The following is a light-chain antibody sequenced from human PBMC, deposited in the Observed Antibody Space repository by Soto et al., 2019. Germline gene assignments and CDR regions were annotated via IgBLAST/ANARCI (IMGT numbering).Light chain of an antibody. CDR1: RSISTY. J-gene: IGKJ5*01. V-gene: IGKV3-11*01. CDR2: EAL. Sequence: VFTQGPATLSLSPVERATVSCSASRSISTYLAWYQQKPGQAPRLLIYEALNRATGIPARFSGSGSGTDFTLTISSLEPEDFAVYYCQQRRNWPPITFGQGTRLEIK. CDR3: QQRRNWPPIT.